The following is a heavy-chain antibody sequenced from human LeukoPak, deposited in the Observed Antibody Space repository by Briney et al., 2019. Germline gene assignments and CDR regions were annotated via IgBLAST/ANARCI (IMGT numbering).Heavy chain of an antibody. J-gene: IGHJ6*03. Sequence: ASVKVSRKASGYTFTSYDINWVRQATGQGLEWMGWMNPNSGNTGYVQKFQGRVTMTRNTSISTAYMELSSLRSEDTAVYYCARGLDDYGSGRHPVLGIVSRDYYYMDVWGKGTTVTVSS. CDR2: MNPNSGNT. CDR3: ARGLDDYGSGRHPVLGIVSRDYYYMDV. V-gene: IGHV1-8*01. D-gene: IGHD3-10*01. CDR1: GYTFTSYD.